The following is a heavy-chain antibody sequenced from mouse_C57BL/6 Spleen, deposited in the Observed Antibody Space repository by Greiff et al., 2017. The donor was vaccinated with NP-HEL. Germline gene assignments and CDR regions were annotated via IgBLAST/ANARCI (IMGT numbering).Heavy chain of an antibody. CDR3: AREAAQATDYFDY. V-gene: IGHV1-80*01. J-gene: IGHJ2*01. CDR2: IYPGDGGI. D-gene: IGHD3-2*02. Sequence: QVQLLQSGAELVKPGASVKISCKASGYAFSSYWMNWVKQRPGKGLEWIGQIYPGDGGINYNGKLKGKVTLTADKSSSTAYMQLSSLTSEDAAVYFCAREAAQATDYFDYWGQGTTLTVSS. CDR1: GYAFSSYW.